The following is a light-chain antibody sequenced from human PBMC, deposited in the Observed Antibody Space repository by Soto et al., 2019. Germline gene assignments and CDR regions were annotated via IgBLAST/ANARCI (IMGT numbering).Light chain of an antibody. CDR2: AAS. Sequence: DIQMTQSPSSLSASVGDRVTITCRASQAIRNDLAWFQQKPGKAPKRLIYAASSLQGGVPSRFSGSGSGKDFTLPISSRQPEDFATYYCLQHNSYPFTFVQGTELDIK. J-gene: IGKJ2*01. CDR1: QAIRND. V-gene: IGKV1-17*01. CDR3: LQHNSYPFT.